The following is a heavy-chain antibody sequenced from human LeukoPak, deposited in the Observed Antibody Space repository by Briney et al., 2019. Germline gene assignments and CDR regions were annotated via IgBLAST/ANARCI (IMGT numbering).Heavy chain of an antibody. D-gene: IGHD4-17*01. CDR1: GFTFSDYY. CDR3: TRTGDYESFDY. V-gene: IGHV3-11*06. J-gene: IGHJ4*02. CDR2: ISSSKSSYI. Sequence: GGSLRLSCAASGFTFSDYYMNWIRQAPGKGLEWVSYISSSKSSYINYADSVKGRFTISRDNAKNSLYLQMDSLRVEDAAMYYCTRTGDYESFDYWGQGTLVTASS.